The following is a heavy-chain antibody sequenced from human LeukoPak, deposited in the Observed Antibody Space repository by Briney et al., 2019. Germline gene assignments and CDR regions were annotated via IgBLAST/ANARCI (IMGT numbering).Heavy chain of an antibody. CDR1: GFTFSSYA. J-gene: IGHJ4*02. V-gene: IGHV3-30-3*01. D-gene: IGHD2-21*02. CDR2: ISFDGDTK. Sequence: PGGSLRLSCAASGFTFSSYAMSWVRQAPGKGLEWVAVISFDGDTKHYTDSVQGRFTISRDNSKATLYLQMNSLRTDDTAVYFCVRKGGDYVFDYWGQGTPVTVSS. CDR3: VRKGGDYVFDY.